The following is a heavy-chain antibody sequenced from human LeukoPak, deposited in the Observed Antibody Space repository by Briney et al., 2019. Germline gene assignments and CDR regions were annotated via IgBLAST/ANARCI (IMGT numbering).Heavy chain of an antibody. CDR2: IYYSGST. Sequence: PSETLSLTCTVSGGSISSSGYYWGWIRQPPGKGLEWIGSIYYSGSTYYNPSLKSRVTISVDTSKNQFSLKLSSVTAADTAVYYCARSTYYYDSSGYYYVPYDYWGQGTLVTVSS. J-gene: IGHJ4*02. D-gene: IGHD3-22*01. V-gene: IGHV4-39*01. CDR1: GGSISSSGYY. CDR3: ARSTYYYDSSGYYYVPYDY.